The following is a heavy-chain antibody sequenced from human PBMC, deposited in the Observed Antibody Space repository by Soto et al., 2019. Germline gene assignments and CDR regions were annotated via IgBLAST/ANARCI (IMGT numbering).Heavy chain of an antibody. CDR1: GGSVSSRRYS. J-gene: IGHJ6*02. V-gene: IGHV4-39*01. CDR2: IYSSENT. Sequence: PSETLSLTCTVSGGSVSSRRYSWGWIRQSPGKGLEWIGTIYSSENTYYNPSLLSRVTISVDTSKNEFSLRLGSVTAADTAVYYCARLNGYCISTNCHGYYGMDVWGQGTTVTVSS. CDR3: ARLNGYCISTNCHGYYGMDV. D-gene: IGHD2-2*03.